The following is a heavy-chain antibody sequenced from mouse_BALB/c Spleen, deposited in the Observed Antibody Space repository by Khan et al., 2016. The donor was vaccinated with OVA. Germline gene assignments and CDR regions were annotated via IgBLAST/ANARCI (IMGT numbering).Heavy chain of an antibody. CDR2: VYPFNDDT. J-gene: IGHJ3*01. D-gene: IGHD2-12*01. Sequence: EVQLQQSGPELVKPGASVKMSCKASGYTFTSYVMHWVKQKPGLGLEWIGYVYPFNDDTKYNEKFKGKATLTSDKSSNTAYMELSSLTSEDSAAVYGAPVGSYDVSFAYWGQGTLVTVSA. CDR1: GYTFTSYV. CDR3: APVGSYDVSFAY. V-gene: IGHV1S136*01.